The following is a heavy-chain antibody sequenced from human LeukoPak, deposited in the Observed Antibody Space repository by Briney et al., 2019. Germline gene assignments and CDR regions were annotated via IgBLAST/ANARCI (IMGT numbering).Heavy chain of an antibody. CDR3: AKIYYYDSSGPFDY. Sequence: SSETLSLTCTVSGGSISSSSYYWGWIRQPPGKGLEWIGSMYYSGSTYYNPSLKSRVTISVDTSKNQLSLKLSSVTAADTAVYYCAKIYYYDSSGPFDYWGQGTLVTVSS. D-gene: IGHD3-22*01. J-gene: IGHJ4*02. CDR1: GGSISSSSYY. CDR2: MYYSGST. V-gene: IGHV4-39*01.